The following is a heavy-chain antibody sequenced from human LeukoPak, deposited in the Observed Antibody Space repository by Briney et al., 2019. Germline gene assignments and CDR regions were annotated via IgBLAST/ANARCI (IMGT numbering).Heavy chain of an antibody. Sequence: SETLSLTCTVSGGSIYGGGYYWSWIRQPPGKGLEWIGYIYHSGTTYYNPSLKSRVTMSIDRSKNQFSLKLSSVTAADTAVYYCARARDTTSGSNWFDPWGQGTLVTVSS. CDR3: ARARDTTSGSNWFDP. J-gene: IGHJ5*02. D-gene: IGHD1-26*01. CDR2: IYHSGTT. V-gene: IGHV4-30-2*01. CDR1: GGSIYGGGYY.